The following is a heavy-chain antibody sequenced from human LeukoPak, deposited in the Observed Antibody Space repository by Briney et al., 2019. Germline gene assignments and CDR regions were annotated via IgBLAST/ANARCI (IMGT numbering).Heavy chain of an antibody. CDR3: ARERLGAFDI. V-gene: IGHV1-69*01. CDR1: GGTFSSYV. Sequence: ASVKVSCKASGGTFSSYVISWVRQAPGQGLEWMGGIIPIFGTANYAQKFQGRVTIIADESTSTVYMELSSLRSEDTAVYYCARERLGAFDIWGQGTTVTVSS. CDR2: IIPIFGTA. J-gene: IGHJ3*02. D-gene: IGHD6-25*01.